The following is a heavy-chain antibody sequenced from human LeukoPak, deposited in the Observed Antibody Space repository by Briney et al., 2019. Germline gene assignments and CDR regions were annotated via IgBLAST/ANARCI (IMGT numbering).Heavy chain of an antibody. D-gene: IGHD6-6*01. V-gene: IGHV3-74*01. J-gene: IGHJ4*02. CDR2: ISPTGSTT. CDR3: ARGPNSNWSGLDF. CDR1: GFSFSGHW. Sequence: GGSLRLSCTASGFSFSGHWMHWACQLPGKGLVWVSRISPTGSTTSYADSVKGRFTVSRGNAKNTLYLQVNNLRAEDTAVYYCARGPNSNWSGLDFRGQGTLLTVSS.